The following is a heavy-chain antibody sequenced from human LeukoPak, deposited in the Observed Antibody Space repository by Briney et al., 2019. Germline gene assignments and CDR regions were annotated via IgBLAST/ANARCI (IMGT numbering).Heavy chain of an antibody. CDR1: GGTFSSYA. CDR2: IIPILGIA. Sequence: SVKVSCKASGGTFSSYAISWVRQAPGQGLEWRGRIIPILGIAHYAQKFQGRVTITADKSTSTAYMELSSLRSEDTAVYYCARDGVPTPARRNYYGSGSYSSADYWGQGTLVTVSS. D-gene: IGHD3-10*01. J-gene: IGHJ4*02. CDR3: ARDGVPTPARRNYYGSGSYSSADY. V-gene: IGHV1-69*04.